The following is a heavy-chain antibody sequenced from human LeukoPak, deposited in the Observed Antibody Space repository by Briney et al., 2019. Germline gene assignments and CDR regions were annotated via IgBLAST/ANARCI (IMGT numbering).Heavy chain of an antibody. V-gene: IGHV1-18*01. Sequence: ASVKVSCKASGYTFTGYGISWVRQAPGQGLEWLGWISAYNGNTNYPQKFQGRVTMTTDTSTTTAYMELRSLRSDDTAVYYCGREPPVALDYYYYYMDVWGKGTTVTVSS. CDR3: GREPPVALDYYYYYMDV. J-gene: IGHJ6*03. CDR1: GYTFTGYG. CDR2: ISAYNGNT. D-gene: IGHD5-12*01.